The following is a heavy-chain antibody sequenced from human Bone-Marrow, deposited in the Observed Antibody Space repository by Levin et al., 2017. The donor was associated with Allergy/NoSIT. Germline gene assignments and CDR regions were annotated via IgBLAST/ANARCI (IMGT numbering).Heavy chain of an antibody. CDR1: GFTFDDYA. V-gene: IGHV3-9*01. Sequence: GGSLRLSCAASGFTFDDYAMHWVRQAPGKGLEWVSVISWNSGSIGYADSVKGRFTISRDNAKNSLYLQMNSLRTEDTALYYCARGGGITGTTGDYWGQGTLVTVSS. CDR2: ISWNSGSI. D-gene: IGHD1-7*01. CDR3: ARGGGITGTTGDY. J-gene: IGHJ4*02.